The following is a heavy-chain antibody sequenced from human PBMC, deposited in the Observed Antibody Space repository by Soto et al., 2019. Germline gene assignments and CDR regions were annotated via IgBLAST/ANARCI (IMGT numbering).Heavy chain of an antibody. CDR3: ARREYCSSTSRYGYLAD. Sequence: SETLSLTCTVSGGSISSSSYYWGWIRQPPGKGLEWIGSIYYSGSTYYNPSLKSRVTISVDTSKNQFSLKLSSVTAADTAVYYCARREYCSSTSRYGYLADWGQGTLVTVSS. CDR2: IYYSGST. D-gene: IGHD2-2*01. CDR1: GGSISSSSYY. V-gene: IGHV4-39*01. J-gene: IGHJ4*02.